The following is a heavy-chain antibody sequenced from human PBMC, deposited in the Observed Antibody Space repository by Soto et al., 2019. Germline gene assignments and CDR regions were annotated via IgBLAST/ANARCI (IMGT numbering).Heavy chain of an antibody. J-gene: IGHJ4*02. CDR3: ASGPRLRFLEWFPFDY. D-gene: IGHD3-3*01. CDR1: GGSISSSSYY. V-gene: IGHV4-39*01. Sequence: QLQLQESGPGLVKPSETLSLTCTVSGGSISSSSYYWGWIRQPPGKGLEWIGIVYYSGSTYYNPALKSRVTISVDTSKNQFSLKLSSVTAADTAVYYCASGPRLRFLEWFPFDYWGQGTLVTVSS. CDR2: VYYSGST.